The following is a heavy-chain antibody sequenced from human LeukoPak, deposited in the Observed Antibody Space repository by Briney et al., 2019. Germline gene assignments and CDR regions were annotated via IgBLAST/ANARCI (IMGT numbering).Heavy chain of an antibody. CDR2: IYYSGST. D-gene: IGHD4-23*01. Sequence: SETLSLTCTVSGXSISSYYGSWIRQPPGKGLEWIGYIYYSGSTNYNPSLKSRVTISVDTSKNQFSLKLKSVTAADTAVYYCVRHGSGKSPDYWGQGTLVTVSS. CDR3: VRHGSGKSPDY. J-gene: IGHJ4*02. CDR1: GXSISSYY. V-gene: IGHV4-59*01.